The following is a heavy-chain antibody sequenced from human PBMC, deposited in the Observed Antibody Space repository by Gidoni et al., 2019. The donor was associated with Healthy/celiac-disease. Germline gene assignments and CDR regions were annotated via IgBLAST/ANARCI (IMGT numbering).Heavy chain of an antibody. Sequence: QLQLQESGPGLVKPSETLSLTCTVSGCSISSSSYYWGWIRQPPGKGLEWIGSIYYSWSTYYNPSLKSRVTISVDTSKNQFSLKLSSVTAADTAVYYCARAGNHGSFDIWGQGTMVTVSS. CDR3: ARAGNHGSFDI. V-gene: IGHV4-39*01. CDR1: GCSISSSSYY. D-gene: IGHD1-26*01. J-gene: IGHJ3*02. CDR2: IYYSWST.